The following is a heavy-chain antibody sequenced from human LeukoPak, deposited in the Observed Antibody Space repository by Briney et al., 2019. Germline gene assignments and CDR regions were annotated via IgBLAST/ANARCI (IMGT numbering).Heavy chain of an antibody. Sequence: PSETLSLTCTVSGGSISSSRYYWGWIRQPPGKGLEWIGSIYYSGSTYYNPSLKSRVTISVDTSKNQFSLKLSSVTAADTAVYYCARIKWVAVAGTGYSDYWGQGTLVTVSS. CDR3: ARIKWVAVAGTGYSDY. J-gene: IGHJ4*02. D-gene: IGHD6-19*01. CDR2: IYYSGST. CDR1: GGSISSSRYY. V-gene: IGHV4-39*01.